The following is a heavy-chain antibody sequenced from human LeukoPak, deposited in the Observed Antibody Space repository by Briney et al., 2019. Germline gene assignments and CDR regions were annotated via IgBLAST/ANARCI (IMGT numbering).Heavy chain of an antibody. V-gene: IGHV3-23*01. Sequence: GGSLRLSCAASGFTFSSYAMSWVRQGPGKGLEWVSAISGSGGSTYYADSVKGRFTISRDNSKNTLYLQMNSLRAEDTAVYYCAKAKPYSSSWYWDYWGQGTLVTVSS. CDR3: AKAKPYSSSWYWDY. D-gene: IGHD6-13*01. J-gene: IGHJ4*02. CDR2: ISGSGGST. CDR1: GFTFSSYA.